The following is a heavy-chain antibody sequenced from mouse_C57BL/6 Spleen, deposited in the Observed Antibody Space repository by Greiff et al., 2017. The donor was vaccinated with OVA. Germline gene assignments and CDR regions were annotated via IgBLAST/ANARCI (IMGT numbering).Heavy chain of an antibody. V-gene: IGHV1-55*01. CDR3: AREGINEVVAPMRAMDY. D-gene: IGHD1-1*01. J-gene: IGHJ4*01. Sequence: QVQLQQSGAELVKPGASVKLSCKASGYTFTSYWITWVKQRPGQGLEWIGDIYPGSGSTNYNEKFKSKATLTGDTSSSTVYMELSRLKSEDSAVYYCAREGINEVVAPMRAMDYWGQGTSVTVSS. CDR1: GYTFTSYW. CDR2: IYPGSGST.